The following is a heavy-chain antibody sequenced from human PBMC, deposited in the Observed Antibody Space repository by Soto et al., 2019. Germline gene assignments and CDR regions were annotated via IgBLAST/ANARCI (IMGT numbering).Heavy chain of an antibody. CDR3: ARVRRGYYGSGSYYFDY. CDR2: FYTGGTT. Sequence: GSLRLSCAASGFTVRSNYMSWVRQAPGKGLEWVSVFYTGGTTYYAASVKGRFTFSRDTSKNTLYLQMNSLRAEDTAVYYCARVRRGYYGSGSYYFDYWGQGTLVTVSS. V-gene: IGHV3-53*01. CDR1: GFTVRSNY. D-gene: IGHD3-10*01. J-gene: IGHJ4*02.